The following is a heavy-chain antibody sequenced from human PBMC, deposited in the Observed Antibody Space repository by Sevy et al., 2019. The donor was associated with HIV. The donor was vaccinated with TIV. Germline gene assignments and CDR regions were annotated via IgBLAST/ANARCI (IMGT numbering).Heavy chain of an antibody. V-gene: IGHV3-23*01. D-gene: IGHD1-26*01. J-gene: IGHJ4*02. Sequence: GGFLRLSCAASGFIVSNYAMTWVRQAPGKGLEWVSSINSPGTTYYADSVKGRFTISRDNSKNTLYLQMNSLRVDDTAVYSCAKGEGVGSVPYFDYWGQGTLVTVSS. CDR2: INSPGTT. CDR3: AKGEGVGSVPYFDY. CDR1: GFIVSNYA.